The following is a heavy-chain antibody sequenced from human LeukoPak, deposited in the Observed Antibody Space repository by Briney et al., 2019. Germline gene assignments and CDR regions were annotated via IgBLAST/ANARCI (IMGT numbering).Heavy chain of an antibody. CDR2: INHSGST. V-gene: IGHV4-34*01. CDR1: GASISSYY. Sequence: SETLSLTCTVSGASISSYYWSWIRQPPGKGLEWIGEINHSGSTNYNPSLKSRVTISIDTSKNQFSLKLSSVTAADTAVYYCARGVAFDYWGQGTLVTVSS. J-gene: IGHJ4*02. D-gene: IGHD2-21*01. CDR3: ARGVAFDY.